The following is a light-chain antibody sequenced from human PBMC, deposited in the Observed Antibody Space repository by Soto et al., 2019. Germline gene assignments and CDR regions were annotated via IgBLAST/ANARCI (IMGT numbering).Light chain of an antibody. CDR2: GNN. J-gene: IGLJ1*01. CDR1: SSNIGAGYD. Sequence: QSVLTQSPSVSGAPGQRVTISCTGSSSNIGAGYDVQWYQQVPGTAPKLLIYGNNNRPSGVPDRFSGSKSGTSASLAITGLQAEDEADYYCQSYDSSLSGSYVFGAGTKLTV. CDR3: QSYDSSLSGSYV. V-gene: IGLV1-40*01.